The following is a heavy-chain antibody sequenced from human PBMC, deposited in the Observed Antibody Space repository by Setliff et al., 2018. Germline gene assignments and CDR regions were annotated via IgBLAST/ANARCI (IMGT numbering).Heavy chain of an antibody. CDR3: ARMSTSGPHYDY. J-gene: IGHJ4*02. D-gene: IGHD2-8*02. V-gene: IGHV1-18*01. Sequence: ASVKVSCKASGGTFNTYGISWVRLAPGQGPEWMGWISPNTGNVYSAQRFQGRVTLTTDTSTSTAYMEVKSLTSDDTAVYYCARMSTSGPHYDYWGQGTLVTVSS. CDR1: GGTFNTYG. CDR2: ISPNTGNV.